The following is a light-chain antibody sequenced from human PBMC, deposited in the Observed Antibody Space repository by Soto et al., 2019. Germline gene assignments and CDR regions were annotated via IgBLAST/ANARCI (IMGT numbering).Light chain of an antibody. V-gene: IGKV3-11*01. J-gene: IGKJ4*01. Sequence: EVVLTQSPATLSLSPGERASLSCRASQSVSSHLAWYQQKPGQAPRLLIYDASNRPPGIPARFSGSGSGTDFTLTISSLDPEDFAVYYCQQRSNWPLTFGGGTKVEIK. CDR1: QSVSSH. CDR2: DAS. CDR3: QQRSNWPLT.